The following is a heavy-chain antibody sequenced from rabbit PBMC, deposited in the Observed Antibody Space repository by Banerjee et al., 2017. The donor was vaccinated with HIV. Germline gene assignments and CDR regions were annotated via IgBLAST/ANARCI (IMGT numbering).Heavy chain of an antibody. CDR2: IYAGSSGTT. J-gene: IGHJ4*01. CDR3: ARAYASSTGYLSMYLNL. D-gene: IGHD1-1*01. Sequence: QEQLEESGGDLVKPGASLTLTCTASGLDFSSSYWICWVRQAPGKGLEWIACIYAGSSGTTYYASWAKGRFTISKTSSTTVTLQMTSLTAADTATYFCARAYASSTGYLSMYLNLWGPGTLVTVS. CDR1: GLDFSSSYW. V-gene: IGHV1S45*01.